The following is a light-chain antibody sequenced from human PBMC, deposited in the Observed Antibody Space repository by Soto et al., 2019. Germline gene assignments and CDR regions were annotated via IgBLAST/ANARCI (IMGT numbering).Light chain of an antibody. CDR1: QSLNSH. CDR2: DAS. J-gene: IGKJ4*01. V-gene: IGKV3-11*01. CDR3: QQRSNWPLT. Sequence: EIVLTQSPATLSLSPGAGATLSCRASQSLNSHLAWYQQKAGQAPRLLIYDASNRATGVPARFSGSGSGTDFTLTIISLEPEDFAVYYCQQRSNWPLTFGGGTKLDIK.